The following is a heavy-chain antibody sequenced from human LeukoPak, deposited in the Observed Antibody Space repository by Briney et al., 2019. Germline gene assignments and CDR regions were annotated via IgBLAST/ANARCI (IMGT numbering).Heavy chain of an antibody. D-gene: IGHD3-10*01. J-gene: IGHJ3*02. V-gene: IGHV4-59*08. CDR1: GGSISSYY. CDR3: ARPHMVRGPNDAFDI. CDR2: IYYSGST. Sequence: PSETLSLTCTVSGGSISSYYWSWIRQPPGKGLEWIGYIYYSGSTNYNPSLKSRVTISVDTSKNQFSLKLSSVTAADTAVYYCARPHMVRGPNDAFDIWGQGTMVTVSS.